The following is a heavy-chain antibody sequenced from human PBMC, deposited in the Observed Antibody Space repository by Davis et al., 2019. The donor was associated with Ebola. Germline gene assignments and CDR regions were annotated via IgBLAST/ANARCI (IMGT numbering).Heavy chain of an antibody. CDR3: ATEAYDSSGYPDY. J-gene: IGHJ4*02. V-gene: IGHV1-8*01. Sequence: ASVKVSCKASGYTFTSYDINWVRQAPGQGLEWMGWMNPNSGNTGYAQKFQGRVTMTRNTSISTAYMELSSLRSEDTAVYYCATEAYDSSGYPDYWGQGTLVTVSS. D-gene: IGHD3-22*01. CDR1: GYTFTSYD. CDR2: MNPNSGNT.